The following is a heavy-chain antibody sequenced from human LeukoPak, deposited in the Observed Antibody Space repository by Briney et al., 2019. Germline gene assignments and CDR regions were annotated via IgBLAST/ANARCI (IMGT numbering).Heavy chain of an antibody. Sequence: PGGSLRLSCAASGFTFSSYWMSWVRQAPGKGLEWVSAIIGSGSSTYYADSVKGRFTISRDNSKNTLYLQMSSLRTADTAVYYCARDVGDEGNYWGQGTLVTVSS. CDR1: GFTFSSYW. V-gene: IGHV3-23*01. CDR2: IIGSGSST. D-gene: IGHD3-16*01. J-gene: IGHJ4*02. CDR3: ARDVGDEGNY.